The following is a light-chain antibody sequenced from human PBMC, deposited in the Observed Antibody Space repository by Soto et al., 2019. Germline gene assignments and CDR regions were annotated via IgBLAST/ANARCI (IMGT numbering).Light chain of an antibody. CDR3: MQSLQLPYT. V-gene: IGKV2D-29*01. CDR1: QSLVHTDGKTY. Sequence: DIVVTQTPLSLSVTPGQPASISCKSGQSLVHTDGKTYLFWYLQKAGQPPQALIYQVSNRFSGVPDRFNGSGSGTDFTLKISRMEAEDVGVYYCMQSLQLPYTFGQGTNLEIK. CDR2: QVS. J-gene: IGKJ2*01.